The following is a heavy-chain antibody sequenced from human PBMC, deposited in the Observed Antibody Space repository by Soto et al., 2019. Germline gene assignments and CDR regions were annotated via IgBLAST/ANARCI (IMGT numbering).Heavy chain of an antibody. CDR3: ARDTRKWAIFGVITNYGVDV. V-gene: IGHV1-8*01. CDR1: GYTFTTYD. CDR2: MNPNNANT. J-gene: IGHJ6*02. D-gene: IGHD3-3*01. Sequence: GASVKVSCKSSGYTFTTYDINWVRQAAGQRLEWMGWMNPNNANTGYAQKFQGRVTMTRDTSINTAYMELSSLRSEDTAVYYCARDTRKWAIFGVITNYGVDVWGQGTTVTVSS.